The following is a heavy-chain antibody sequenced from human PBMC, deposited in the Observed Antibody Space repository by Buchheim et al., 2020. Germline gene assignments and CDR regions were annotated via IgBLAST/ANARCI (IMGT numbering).Heavy chain of an antibody. V-gene: IGHV4-59*01. D-gene: IGHD2-21*01. Sequence: QVQLQESGPGLVKPSETLSLTCTVSGGSINKYYWSWIRQPPGKGLEWIGNIYYSGSTNYNPSLKSRVTISIDTSKNQFSLKLSSVTAADTAVYYCARDVGCGSDCYSFYYYGMDVWRQGTT. CDR2: IYYSGST. J-gene: IGHJ6*02. CDR3: ARDVGCGSDCYSFYYYGMDV. CDR1: GGSINKYY.